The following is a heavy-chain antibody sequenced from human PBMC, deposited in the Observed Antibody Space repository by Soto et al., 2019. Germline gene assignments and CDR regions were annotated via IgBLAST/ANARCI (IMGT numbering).Heavy chain of an antibody. CDR3: ARVPGASSGN. Sequence: GASVKVSCKASGYTLTRYDINWGGQATGQGLEWMGWMNPNSGNTGYAQKFQGRVTMTRDTSISTAYMELSSLRSEDTAVYYCARVPGASSGNWGQGTQVTVSS. CDR2: MNPNSGNT. V-gene: IGHV1-8*01. D-gene: IGHD1-1*01. CDR1: GYTLTRYD. J-gene: IGHJ4*02.